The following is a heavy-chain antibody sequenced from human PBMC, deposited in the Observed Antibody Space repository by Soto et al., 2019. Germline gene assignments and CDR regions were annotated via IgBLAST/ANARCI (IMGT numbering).Heavy chain of an antibody. CDR3: ARDLFLARPRTYNWFDP. V-gene: IGHV4-30-4*01. CDR2: IYYIGST. D-gene: IGHD6-6*01. J-gene: IGHJ5*02. CDR1: GGSISSGDYY. Sequence: SETLSLTCTVSGGSISSGDYYCSCIRQPPGKGLECIGYIYYIGSTDYNPSLKSRVTISVDTSKNQFSLKLSSVTSSDTAVYNCARDLFLARPRTYNWFDPGGQGALVTVSS.